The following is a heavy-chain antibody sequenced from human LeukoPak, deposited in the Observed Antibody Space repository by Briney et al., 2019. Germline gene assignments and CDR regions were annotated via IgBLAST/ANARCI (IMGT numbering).Heavy chain of an antibody. Sequence: ASVKVSCKASGGTFSSYAISWVRQAPGQGLEWMGRIIPILGIANYAQKFQGRVTITADKSTSTAYMELSSLRSEDTAVYYCARAGNVGATTFFDYWGQGTLVTASS. CDR3: ARAGNVGATTFFDY. D-gene: IGHD1-26*01. CDR2: IIPILGIA. V-gene: IGHV1-69*04. J-gene: IGHJ4*02. CDR1: GGTFSSYA.